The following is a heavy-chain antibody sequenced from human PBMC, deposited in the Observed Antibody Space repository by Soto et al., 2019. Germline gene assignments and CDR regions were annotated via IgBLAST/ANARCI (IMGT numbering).Heavy chain of an antibody. V-gene: IGHV3-74*01. Sequence: PWLSXRLSCSASVFTFIISCIHLFRHGPGKGLVCVSRINSDCSSTRYVDSVQGRFTISRDNAKNTLYLQMNNLRAEDTAAYYCVRDYMVRGSDLNWLETWGEGALVNVYS. CDR1: VFTFIISC. CDR3: VRDYMVRGSDLNWLET. CDR2: INSDCSST. J-gene: IGHJ5*02. D-gene: IGHD3-10*01.